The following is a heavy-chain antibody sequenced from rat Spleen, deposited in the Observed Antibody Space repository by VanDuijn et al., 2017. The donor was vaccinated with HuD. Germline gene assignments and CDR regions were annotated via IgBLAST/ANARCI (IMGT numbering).Heavy chain of an antibody. Sequence: EVQLQESGPGLVKPSQSLSLTCSVTGHSISSSYRWNWIRKFPGNRLEWMGYINSAGTTNYNPSLKSRISITRDTSKNQFFLQVNSVSSEDTATYYCAMNGGYSVLNWFAYWGQGTLVTVSS. J-gene: IGHJ3*01. D-gene: IGHD1-11*01. CDR3: AMNGGYSVLNWFAY. CDR2: INSAGTT. V-gene: IGHV3-3*01. CDR1: GHSISSSYR.